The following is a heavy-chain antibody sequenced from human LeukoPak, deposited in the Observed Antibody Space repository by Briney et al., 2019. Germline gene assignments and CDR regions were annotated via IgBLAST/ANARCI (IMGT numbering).Heavy chain of an antibody. D-gene: IGHD6-13*01. CDR3: ARGVIAAAADY. V-gene: IGHV4-39*07. CDR2: IYYSGST. J-gene: IGHJ4*02. Sequence: SETLSLTCTVSGGSISSSSYYWGWIRQPPGKGLEWIGSIYYSGSTYYNPSLKSRVTISVDTSKNQFSLKLSSVTAADTAVYYCARGVIAAAADYWGQGTLVTVSS. CDR1: GGSISSSSYY.